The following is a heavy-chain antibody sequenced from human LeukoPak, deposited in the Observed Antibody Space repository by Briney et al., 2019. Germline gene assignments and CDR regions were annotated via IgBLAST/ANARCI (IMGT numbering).Heavy chain of an antibody. Sequence: GAAVKDSCMASVYTFTSYVFSWVRPAPGQGVEWMGWISAYNGNTNYAQKLQGRVTMTTDTTTSTAYMERRSLRSDDTAVYYCARDRYTYSSSWPGYWGQGTLVTVSS. CDR1: VYTFTSYV. V-gene: IGHV1-18*01. D-gene: IGHD6-13*01. CDR2: ISAYNGNT. J-gene: IGHJ4*02. CDR3: ARDRYTYSSSWPGY.